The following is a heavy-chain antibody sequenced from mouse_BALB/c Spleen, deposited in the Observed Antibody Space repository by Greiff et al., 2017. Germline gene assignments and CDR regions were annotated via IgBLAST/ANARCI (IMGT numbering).Heavy chain of an antibody. CDR2: IDPANGNT. D-gene: IGHD2-1*01. V-gene: IGHV14-3*02. Sequence: VQLQQSGAELVKPGASVKLSCTASGFNIKDTYMHWVKQRPEQGLEWIGRIDPANGNTKYDPKFQGKATITADTSSNTAYLQLSSLTSEDTAVYYCAGYVYGSYDWYFDVWGAGTTVTVSS. CDR1: GFNIKDTY. J-gene: IGHJ1*01. CDR3: AGYVYGSYDWYFDV.